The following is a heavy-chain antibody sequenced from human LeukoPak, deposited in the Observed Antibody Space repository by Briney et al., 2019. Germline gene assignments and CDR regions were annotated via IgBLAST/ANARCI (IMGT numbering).Heavy chain of an antibody. CDR1: GGSISSGDYY. CDR3: ARATYQVASRWFDP. V-gene: IGHV4-30-4*01. D-gene: IGHD2-2*01. Sequence: SSETLSLTCTVSGGSISSGDYYWSWIRQPPGRGLEWIGYIYYSGSTYYNPSLKSRVTLSVDTSKNQFSLNLSSVTAADTAVYYCARATYQVASRWFDPWGQGTLVTVSS. J-gene: IGHJ5*02. CDR2: IYYSGST.